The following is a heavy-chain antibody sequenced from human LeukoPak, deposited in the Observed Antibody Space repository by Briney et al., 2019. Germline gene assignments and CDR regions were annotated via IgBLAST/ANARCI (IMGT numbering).Heavy chain of an antibody. J-gene: IGHJ4*02. Sequence: SETLSLTCTVSGGSINSNRYYWGWIRQPPGKVLEWIVNIHYSGNTYYYPSLNSRVTMSLDTSKNHYSLKVASVTAADTAVYYCGRHFPETGRDEQPLEYWGQGSLFTVSS. CDR2: IHYSGNT. D-gene: IGHD3-10*01. V-gene: IGHV4-39*01. CDR3: GRHFPETGRDEQPLEY. CDR1: GGSINSNRYY.